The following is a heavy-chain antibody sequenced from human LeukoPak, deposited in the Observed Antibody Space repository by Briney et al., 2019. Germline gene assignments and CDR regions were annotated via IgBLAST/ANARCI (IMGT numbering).Heavy chain of an antibody. CDR1: GGTFSSYA. Sequence: ASVKVSCKASGGTFSSYAISWVRQAPGQGLEWMGRVIPIFGTANYAQKFQGRVTITTDESTSTAYMELSSLRSEDTAVYYCARANYDSSGYYYWWGQGTLVTVSS. CDR3: ARANYDSSGYYYW. J-gene: IGHJ4*02. D-gene: IGHD3-22*01. CDR2: VIPIFGTA. V-gene: IGHV1-69*05.